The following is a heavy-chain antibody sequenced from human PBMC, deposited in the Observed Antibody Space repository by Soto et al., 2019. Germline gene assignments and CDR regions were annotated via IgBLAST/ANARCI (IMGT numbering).Heavy chain of an antibody. J-gene: IGHJ4*02. CDR2: ITGGGGTT. Sequence: EVQLLESGGDLVQPGGSLRLSCAASGFTFSDYAMVWVRQAPGKGLEWVSTITGGGGTTSYADSVRGRFTISRDNSKNTLYLQMNILKTDDTAIYYWAKNRCSTTVTEVRLYVDRWSQGALVTVSS. CDR1: GFTFSDYA. D-gene: IGHD4-4*01. CDR3: AKNRCSTTVTEVRLYVDR. V-gene: IGHV3-23*01.